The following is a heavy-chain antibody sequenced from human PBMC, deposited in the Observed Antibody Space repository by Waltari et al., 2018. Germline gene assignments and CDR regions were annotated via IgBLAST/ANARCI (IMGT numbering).Heavy chain of an antibody. V-gene: IGHV4-59*12. CDR2: IYYSGST. J-gene: IGHJ4*02. Sequence: QVQLQESGPGLVKPSETLSLTCTVSGGSISSYYWSWIRQPPGKGLEWIGYIYYSGSTNYNPSLKSRVTISVDTSKNQFSLKLSSVTAADTAVYYCAREGIWFGELSANYDYWGQGTLVTVSS. CDR3: AREGIWFGELSANYDY. CDR1: GGSISSYY. D-gene: IGHD3-10*01.